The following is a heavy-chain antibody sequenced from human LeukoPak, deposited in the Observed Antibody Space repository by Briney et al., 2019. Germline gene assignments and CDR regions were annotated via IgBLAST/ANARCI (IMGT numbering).Heavy chain of an antibody. Sequence: VGSLRLSCAASGFTFSSYWMSWVRQAPGKGLEWVANIKQDGSEKYYVDSVKGRFTISRDNAKNSLYLQMNSLRAEDTAVYYCARESLPYYDFWTGYRGAWFHPWGQGTLVTVSS. J-gene: IGHJ5*02. D-gene: IGHD3-3*01. CDR3: ARESLPYYDFWTGYRGAWFHP. CDR1: GFTFSSYW. CDR2: IKQDGSEK. V-gene: IGHV3-7*01.